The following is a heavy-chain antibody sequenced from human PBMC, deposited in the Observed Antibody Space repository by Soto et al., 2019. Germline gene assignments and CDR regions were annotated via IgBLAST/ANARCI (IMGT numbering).Heavy chain of an antibody. V-gene: IGHV3-30*18. CDR3: AKDGDIVATIFKMAPDLNYYFDY. J-gene: IGHJ4*02. D-gene: IGHD5-12*01. Sequence: GGSLRLSCAASGFTFSSYGMHWVRQAPGKGLEWVAVISYDGSNKYYADSVKGRFTISRDNSKNTLYLQMNSLRAEDTAVYYCAKDGDIVATIFKMAPDLNYYFDYWGQGTLVTVSS. CDR2: ISYDGSNK. CDR1: GFTFSSYG.